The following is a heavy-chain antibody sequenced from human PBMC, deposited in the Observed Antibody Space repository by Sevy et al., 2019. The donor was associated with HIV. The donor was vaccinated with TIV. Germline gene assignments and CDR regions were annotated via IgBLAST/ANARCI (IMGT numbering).Heavy chain of an antibody. D-gene: IGHD1-1*01. CDR3: ARSTGTARANAFDI. CDR2: ITSSSSYI. V-gene: IGHV3-21*01. CDR1: GFTFSTYS. J-gene: IGHJ3*02. Sequence: GGSLRLSCAASGFTFSTYSMNWVRQAPGKGLEWVSSITSSSSYIYYADSVKGRFTISRDNAKNSRYLQMNSLRAEDTAVYYCARSTGTARANAFDIWGQGTLVTVSS.